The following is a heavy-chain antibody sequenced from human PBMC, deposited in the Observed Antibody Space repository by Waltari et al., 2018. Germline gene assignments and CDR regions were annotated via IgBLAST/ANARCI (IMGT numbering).Heavy chain of an antibody. Sequence: EVQLVESGGGLVQPGGSLRLSCAASGFTFSSYSMNLVRQAPGKGLEWVSYISSSSSTIYYADSVKGRFTISRDNAKNSLYLQMNSLRAEDTAVYYCARDGYYYDSSGYYPGDAFDIWGQGTMVTVSS. CDR3: ARDGYYYDSSGYYPGDAFDI. V-gene: IGHV3-48*04. CDR2: ISSSSSTI. D-gene: IGHD3-22*01. CDR1: GFTFSSYS. J-gene: IGHJ3*02.